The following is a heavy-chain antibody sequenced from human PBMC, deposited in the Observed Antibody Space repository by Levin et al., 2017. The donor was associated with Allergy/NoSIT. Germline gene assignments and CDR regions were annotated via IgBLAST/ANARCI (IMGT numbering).Heavy chain of an antibody. Sequence: GESLKISCKGSGYSFSSYWIAWVRQMPGKGLEWMGIIYPGDSDTRYSPSFQGQVTISADKSISTAYLQWSSMKASDTAMYYCARDHYYGSGKYYLFDNWGQGTLVTVAS. J-gene: IGHJ4*02. CDR2: IYPGDSDT. D-gene: IGHD3-10*01. CDR3: ARDHYYGSGKYYLFDN. CDR1: GYSFSSYW. V-gene: IGHV5-51*01.